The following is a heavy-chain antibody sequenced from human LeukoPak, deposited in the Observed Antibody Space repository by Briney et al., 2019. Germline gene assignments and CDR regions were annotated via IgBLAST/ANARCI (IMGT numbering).Heavy chain of an antibody. D-gene: IGHD5-12*01. V-gene: IGHV3-74*01. J-gene: IGHJ5*02. CDR3: ARDAGNSGYGCDL. CDR2: VNGDGSST. CDR1: GFTFSTYW. Sequence: PGGSLRLSCAASGFTFSTYWMHWVRQAPGKGLVWVSRVNGDGSSTNYADSVKGRFTISRDNAKNTLYLQMNNLRGEDTAIYYCARDAGNSGYGCDLWGQGTLVTVSS.